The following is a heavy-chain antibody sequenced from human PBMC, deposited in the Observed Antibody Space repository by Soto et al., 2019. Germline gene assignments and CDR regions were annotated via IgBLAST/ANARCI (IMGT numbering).Heavy chain of an antibody. V-gene: IGHV4-59*12. D-gene: IGHD3-10*01. CDR3: TRDAPLWFGELAE. Sequence: SETLSLTCSVSGVSISNTYWSWIRPPPGKGLEWIGYIYSSGSTNYNPSLKSRVTLSVDTSKNQFSLEVTSVTAADTAVYYCTRDAPLWFGELAEWGQGTLVTVSS. CDR1: GVSISNTY. J-gene: IGHJ4*02. CDR2: IYSSGST.